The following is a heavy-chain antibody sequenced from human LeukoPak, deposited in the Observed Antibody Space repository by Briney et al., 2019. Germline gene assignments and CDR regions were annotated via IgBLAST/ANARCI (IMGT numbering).Heavy chain of an antibody. V-gene: IGHV1-8*01. CDR1: GYTFTSYD. CDR3: VRVPQRVPHNWFDP. Sequence: ASVRVSCTASGYTFTSYDINWVRQAPGQGLEWMGWMNPHSASVGYAQKFQGRVIMTWDTSISTAYMELSSLTSDDTAVYYCVRVPQRVPHNWFDPWGQGTLVTVSS. J-gene: IGHJ5*02. CDR2: MNPHSASV. D-gene: IGHD1-1*01.